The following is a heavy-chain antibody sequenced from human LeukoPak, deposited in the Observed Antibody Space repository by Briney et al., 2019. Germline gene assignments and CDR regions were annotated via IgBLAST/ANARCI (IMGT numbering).Heavy chain of an antibody. Sequence: ASVKVSCKASGGTFSSYAISWVRQAPGQGLEWMGRIIPILGIANYAQKFQGRVTITADKSTSTAYMELSSLRPEDTAVYYCAIDNPIEKVPGLGPGSWGQGTLVTVSS. D-gene: IGHD2-2*01. V-gene: IGHV1-69*04. CDR1: GGTFSSYA. J-gene: IGHJ5*02. CDR2: IIPILGIA. CDR3: AIDNPIEKVPGLGPGS.